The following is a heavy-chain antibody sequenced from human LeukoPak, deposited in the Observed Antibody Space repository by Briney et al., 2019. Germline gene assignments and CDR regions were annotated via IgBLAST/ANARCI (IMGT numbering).Heavy chain of an antibody. J-gene: IGHJ4*02. D-gene: IGHD1-26*01. CDR1: GFTFSSYS. Sequence: GGSLRLSCAASGFTFSSYSMNWVRQAPGKGLEWVSYISSSSTIYYADSVKGRSTISRDNAKNSLYLQMNSLRAEDTAVYYCAREGVGFDYWGQGTLVTVSS. V-gene: IGHV3-48*01. CDR2: ISSSSTI. CDR3: AREGVGFDY.